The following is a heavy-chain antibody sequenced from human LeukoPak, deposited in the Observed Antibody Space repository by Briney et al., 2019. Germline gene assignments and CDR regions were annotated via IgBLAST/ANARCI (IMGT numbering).Heavy chain of an antibody. CDR1: GFTFSSYG. V-gene: IGHV3-33*06. Sequence: GGSLRLSCAASGFTFSSYGMQWVRQAPGKGLEWVAVIWYDGSTKYYADSVKGRFTISRDNSKNTLYLQMNSLRAEDTAVYYCGKGCYDYVAVGYFDYWGQGTLVTVSS. CDR3: GKGCYDYVAVGYFDY. J-gene: IGHJ4*02. D-gene: IGHD5-12*01. CDR2: IWYDGSTK.